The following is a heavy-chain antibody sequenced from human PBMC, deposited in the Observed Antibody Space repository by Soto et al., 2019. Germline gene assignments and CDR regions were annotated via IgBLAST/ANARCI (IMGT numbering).Heavy chain of an antibody. CDR3: ARGQKADTNWFDP. V-gene: IGHV4-34*01. Sequence: SETLSLTCAVYGGSFSGYYWSWIRQPPGKGLEWIGEINHSGSTNYNPSLKSRVTISVDTPKNHFSLKLPSVTAADTAVFYCARGQKADTNWFDPGGKGTLVTVP. J-gene: IGHJ5*02. CDR1: GGSFSGYY. D-gene: IGHD5-18*01. CDR2: INHSGST.